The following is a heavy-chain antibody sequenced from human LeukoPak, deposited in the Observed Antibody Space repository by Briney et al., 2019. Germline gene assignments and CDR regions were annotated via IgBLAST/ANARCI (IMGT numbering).Heavy chain of an antibody. D-gene: IGHD2-2*01. Sequence: GASVKVSCKASGYTFTSYGVSWVRQAPGQGLEWMGWISAYNGNTNYAQKLQGRVTMTTDTSTSTAYMELRSLRSDDTAVYYCARDYPILGYCSSTSCYGALGYWGQGTLVTVSS. V-gene: IGHV1-18*01. CDR2: ISAYNGNT. CDR1: GYTFTSYG. J-gene: IGHJ4*02. CDR3: ARDYPILGYCSSTSCYGALGY.